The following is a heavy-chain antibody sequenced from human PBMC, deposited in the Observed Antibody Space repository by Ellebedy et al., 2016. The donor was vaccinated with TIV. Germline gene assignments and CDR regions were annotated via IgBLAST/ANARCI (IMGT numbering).Heavy chain of an antibody. J-gene: IGHJ4*02. D-gene: IGHD3-16*01. V-gene: IGHV3-23*01. CDR3: AKGWGTVTNFDY. CDR1: GFTFSSYA. Sequence: GESLKISCAASGFTFSSYAMSWVRQAPGKGLEWVSAISGSGGSTYYADSVKGRFTISRDNSKNTLYLQMNSLRAEDTAVYYCAKGWGTVTNFDYWGQGTLVTVSS. CDR2: ISGSGGST.